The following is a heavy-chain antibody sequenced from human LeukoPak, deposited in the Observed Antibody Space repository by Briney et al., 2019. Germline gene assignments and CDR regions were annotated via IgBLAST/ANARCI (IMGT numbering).Heavy chain of an antibody. J-gene: IGHJ4*02. D-gene: IGHD5-24*01. CDR2: INHSGST. Sequence: SETLSLTCAVYGGSFSSYYWSWIRQPPGKGLEWIGEINHSGSTNYNPSLKSRVTISVDTSKNQFSLKLSSVTAADTAVYYCARGAGYNSFDYWGQGTLVTVSS. CDR1: GGSFSSYY. CDR3: ARGAGYNSFDY. V-gene: IGHV4-34*01.